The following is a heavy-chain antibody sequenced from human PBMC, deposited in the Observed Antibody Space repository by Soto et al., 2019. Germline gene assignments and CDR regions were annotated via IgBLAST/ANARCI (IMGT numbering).Heavy chain of an antibody. CDR2: IYYSGST. V-gene: IGHV4-31*03. J-gene: IGHJ5*02. D-gene: IGHD2-2*01. CDR3: ARELPGYCSSTSCYVRKAWFDP. CDR1: GGSISSGGYY. Sequence: SETLSLTCTVSGGSISSGGYYWSWIRQHPGKGLEWIGYIYYSGSTYYNPSLKSRVTISVDTSKNQFSLKLSSVTAADTAVYYCARELPGYCSSTSCYVRKAWFDPWGQGTLVTVS.